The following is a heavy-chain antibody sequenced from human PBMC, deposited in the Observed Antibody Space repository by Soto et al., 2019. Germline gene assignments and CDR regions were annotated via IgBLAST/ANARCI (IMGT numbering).Heavy chain of an antibody. Sequence: QVQLVQSGAEVKKPGASVKVSCKASGYTFTSYYMHWVRQAPGQGLEWMGIINPSGGSTSYAQKFQRRVTMTRDTSTSTVYRELSSLRSEDTAVYYCASNLGWSSGWYNWGQGTLVTVSS. CDR2: INPSGGST. V-gene: IGHV1-46*01. J-gene: IGHJ4*02. D-gene: IGHD6-19*01. CDR1: GYTFTSYY. CDR3: ASNLGWSSGWYN.